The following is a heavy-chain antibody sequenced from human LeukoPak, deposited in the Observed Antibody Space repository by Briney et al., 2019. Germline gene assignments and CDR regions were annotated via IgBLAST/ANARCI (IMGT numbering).Heavy chain of an antibody. J-gene: IGHJ4*02. D-gene: IGHD6-19*01. CDR3: AKGTLRGFIAVAGTAEY. CDR1: GFTFSSYA. V-gene: IGHV3-23*01. CDR2: ISGSGGST. Sequence: GGSLRLSCAASGFTFSSYAMSWVRQAPGKGLEWVSAISGSGGSTYYADSVKGRFTISRDNSKNTLYLQMNSLRAEDTAVYYCAKGTLRGFIAVAGTAEYWGQGTLVTVSS.